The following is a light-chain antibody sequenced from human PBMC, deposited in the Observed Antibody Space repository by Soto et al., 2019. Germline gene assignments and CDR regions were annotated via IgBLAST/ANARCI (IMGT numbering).Light chain of an antibody. CDR1: QSVTSN. Sequence: EIVLTQSPGTLSLSPGERATLSCRASQSVTSNLAWYQQKPGQAPRLLIYGASTRATGIPARFSGSGSGTEFTLAINSLQSEGFAVYWCQQYNTWPPTFGPGTKVDIK. J-gene: IGKJ3*01. CDR3: QQYNTWPPT. CDR2: GAS. V-gene: IGKV3-15*01.